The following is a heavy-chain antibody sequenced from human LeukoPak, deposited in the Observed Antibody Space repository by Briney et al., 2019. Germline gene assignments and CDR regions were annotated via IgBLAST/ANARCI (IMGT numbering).Heavy chain of an antibody. CDR2: ISHSGST. Sequence: SETLSLTCAVYGGSFSGYYWYWIRQPPGKGLEWIGEISHSGSTNYNPSLKSRVTISIDTSKNQFSLKLSSVTAADTAVYYCARGRVDIVLMVYARPRNNWFDPWGQGTLVTVSS. CDR1: GGSFSGYY. J-gene: IGHJ5*02. D-gene: IGHD2-8*01. V-gene: IGHV4-34*01. CDR3: ARGRVDIVLMVYARPRNNWFDP.